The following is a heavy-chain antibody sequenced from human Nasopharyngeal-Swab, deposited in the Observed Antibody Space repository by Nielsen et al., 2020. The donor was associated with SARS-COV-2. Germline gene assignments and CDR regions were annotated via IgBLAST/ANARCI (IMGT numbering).Heavy chain of an antibody. CDR3: ARIRRQQLANGVGWFDP. D-gene: IGHD6-13*01. V-gene: IGHV2-70*01. J-gene: IGHJ5*02. CDR2: IDWDDDK. Sequence: SGPTLVKPTQTLTLTCTFSGFSLSTRGMCVRWIRQPPGKALEWLALIDWDDDKYYSTSLKTRLTISKDISKNQVVLTMTNMDPVDTATYYCARIRRQQLANGVGWFDPWGQGTLVTVSS. CDR1: GFSLSTRGMC.